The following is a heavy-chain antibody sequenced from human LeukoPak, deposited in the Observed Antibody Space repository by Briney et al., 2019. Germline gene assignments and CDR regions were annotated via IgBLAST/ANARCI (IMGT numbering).Heavy chain of an antibody. CDR3: ARDSNYYDSSGPDFDY. Sequence: SETLSLTCTVPGGSISSYYWSWIRQPPGKGLEWIGYIYYSGSTNYNPSLKSRVTISVDTSKNQFSLKLSSVTAADTAVYYCARDSNYYDSSGPDFDYWGQGTLVTVSS. V-gene: IGHV4-59*01. CDR2: IYYSGST. CDR1: GGSISSYY. D-gene: IGHD3-22*01. J-gene: IGHJ4*02.